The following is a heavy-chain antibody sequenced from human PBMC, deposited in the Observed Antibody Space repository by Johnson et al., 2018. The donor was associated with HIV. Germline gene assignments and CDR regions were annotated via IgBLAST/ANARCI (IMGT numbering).Heavy chain of an antibody. CDR2: IKQDGSEK. CDR3: ARDEPYELELRSIHAFDI. J-gene: IGHJ3*02. V-gene: IGHV3-7*05. CDR1: GFTFSSYW. Sequence: VRLVESGGGLVQPGGSLRLSCAASGFTFSSYWMSWVRQAPGKGLEWVANIKQDGSEKYYVDSVKGRFTISRDTAKNSLYLQMHSLRVEDTAVYYCARDEPYELELRSIHAFDIWGQGTMVTVSS. D-gene: IGHD1-7*01.